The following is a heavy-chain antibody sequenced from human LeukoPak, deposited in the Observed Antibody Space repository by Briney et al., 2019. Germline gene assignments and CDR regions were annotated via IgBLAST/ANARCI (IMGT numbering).Heavy chain of an antibody. V-gene: IGHV1-8*01. Sequence: ASVKVSCKASGYTFTSYDINWVRQATGQGLEWMGWTNPNSGNTGYAQKFQGRVTMTRDTSISTAYRELSSLRSEDTAVYYCAKRGDFWSGYYTDYYYYMDVWGKGTTVTVSS. J-gene: IGHJ6*03. CDR1: GYTFTSYD. D-gene: IGHD3-3*01. CDR2: TNPNSGNT. CDR3: AKRGDFWSGYYTDYYYYMDV.